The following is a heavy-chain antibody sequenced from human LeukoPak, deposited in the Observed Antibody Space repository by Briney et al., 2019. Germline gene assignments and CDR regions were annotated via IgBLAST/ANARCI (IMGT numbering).Heavy chain of an antibody. D-gene: IGHD6-19*01. CDR1: RFTFSRYW. V-gene: IGHV3-7*01. Sequence: PGWSVRLSCAASRFTFSRYWMSWVRPAAGKGLEWVANIKQDGSEKYYVDSVKGRFTISRDNAKNSLYLQMNSLRAEDTAVYYCARDRSGWYWDYWGQGTLVTVSS. CDR3: ARDRSGWYWDY. J-gene: IGHJ4*02. CDR2: IKQDGSEK.